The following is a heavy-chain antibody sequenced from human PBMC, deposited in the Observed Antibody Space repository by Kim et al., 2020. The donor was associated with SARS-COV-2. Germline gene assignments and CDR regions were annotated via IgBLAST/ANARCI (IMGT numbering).Heavy chain of an antibody. CDR1: GGTFSSYA. V-gene: IGHV1-69*13. Sequence: SVKVSCKASGGTFSSYAISWVRQAPGQGLEWMGGIIPIFGTANYAQKFQGRVTITADESTSTAYMELSSLRSEDTAVYYCARYCSSTSCYESYYYGMDVWGQGTTVTVSS. D-gene: IGHD2-2*01. CDR2: IIPIFGTA. CDR3: ARYCSSTSCYESYYYGMDV. J-gene: IGHJ6*02.